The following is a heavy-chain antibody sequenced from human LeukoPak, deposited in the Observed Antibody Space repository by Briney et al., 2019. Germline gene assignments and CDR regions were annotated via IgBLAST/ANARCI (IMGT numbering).Heavy chain of an antibody. CDR2: IKQDGSEK. Sequence: GGSLRLSCVASGFTFSSYWMSWVRQAPGKGLEWVANIKQDGSEKYYVDSVKGRFTISRDNAKNSLYLQMNSLRAEDTAVYYCARVPTYYDSGSYGSWGQGTLVTVSS. CDR3: ARVPTYYDSGSYGS. V-gene: IGHV3-7*03. J-gene: IGHJ5*02. D-gene: IGHD3-10*01. CDR1: GFTFSSYW.